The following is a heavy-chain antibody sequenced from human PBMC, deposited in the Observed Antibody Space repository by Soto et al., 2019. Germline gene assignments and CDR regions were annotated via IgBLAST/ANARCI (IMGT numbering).Heavy chain of an antibody. CDR3: ARERDTTGYILRY. CDR1: GFSVSDNY. Sequence: GGSLRLSCAASGFSVSDNYMIWVRQAPGRGLEWISILYARGTTYYADSVKGRFTTYRDIADNTLYLQMSSLRAEDTAMYYCARERDTTGYILRYWGQGT. V-gene: IGHV3-53*01. CDR2: LYARGTT. D-gene: IGHD3-9*01. J-gene: IGHJ4*02.